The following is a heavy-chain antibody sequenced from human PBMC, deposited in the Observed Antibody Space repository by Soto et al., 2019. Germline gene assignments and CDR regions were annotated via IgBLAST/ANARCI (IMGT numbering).Heavy chain of an antibody. CDR1: SASLSSSTYY. D-gene: IGHD6-6*01. Sequence: PSETLSRTCSVSSASLSSSTYYWSWIRQPPGRGPEWIGSIYYSGNTYYKPSLKSRGSISIDTSRNQFSLKLTPVTAADTGVYYCASSSPFHYWGPGILVTVSS. CDR2: IYYSGNT. V-gene: IGHV4-39*01. CDR3: ASSSPFHY. J-gene: IGHJ4*02.